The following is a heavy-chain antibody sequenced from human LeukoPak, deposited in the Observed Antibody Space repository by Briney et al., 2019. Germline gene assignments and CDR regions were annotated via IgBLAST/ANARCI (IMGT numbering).Heavy chain of an antibody. CDR1: GYTFSVYS. D-gene: IGHD5-18*01. J-gene: IGHJ4*02. CDR2: ISAYNGNT. CDR3: ARAGYSYGYLGYFDY. V-gene: IGHV1-18*01. Sequence: WASVKVSCKASGYTFSVYSIAWVRQAPGQGLEWMGWISAYNGNTNYAQKLQGRVTMTTDTSTSTAYMELRSLRSEDTAVYYCARAGYSYGYLGYFDYWGQGTLVAVSS.